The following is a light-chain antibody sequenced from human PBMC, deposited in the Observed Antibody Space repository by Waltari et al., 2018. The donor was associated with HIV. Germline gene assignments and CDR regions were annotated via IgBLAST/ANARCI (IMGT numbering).Light chain of an antibody. V-gene: IGLV2-8*01. CDR1: SSDVGGYNY. CDR2: EVT. J-gene: IGLJ2*01. CDR3: SSYAGSSNLRV. Sequence: QSALTQPPSASGSPGQSVTISCTGTSSDVGGYNYVSWYQQHPGKAPKLMIYEVTTRPSGVPARFSGSKSGNTASLTVSGLQAEDEADYYCSSYAGSSNLRVFGGGTKLTVL.